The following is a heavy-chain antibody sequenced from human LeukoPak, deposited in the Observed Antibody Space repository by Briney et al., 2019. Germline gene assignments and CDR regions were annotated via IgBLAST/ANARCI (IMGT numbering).Heavy chain of an antibody. J-gene: IGHJ1*01. CDR1: GFTFSSYA. CDR3: ARDSLTRRFGGYFQH. CDR2: ISYDGSNK. D-gene: IGHD3-16*01. V-gene: IGHV3-30-3*01. Sequence: PGGSLRLSCAASGFTFSSYAMHWVRQAPGKGLEWVAVISYDGSNKYYADSVKGRFTISRDNSKNTLYLQMNSLRAEDTAVYYCARDSLTRRFGGYFQHWGQGTLVTVSS.